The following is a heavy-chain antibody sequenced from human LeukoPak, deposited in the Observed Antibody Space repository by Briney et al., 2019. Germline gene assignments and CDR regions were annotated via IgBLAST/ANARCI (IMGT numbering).Heavy chain of an antibody. J-gene: IGHJ6*04. Sequence: GGSLTLSCVASGFIFSDYGIQWLRQAPGKGLEWVAVIAYDGNNTYYGDSVRGRFTISRDNSKKMVYLEMNSLRVEDTAVYYCAKTGMLRRVGYLDVWGKGTAVIVSS. D-gene: IGHD1-1*01. V-gene: IGHV3-30*18. CDR1: GFIFSDYG. CDR2: IAYDGNNT. CDR3: AKTGMLRRVGYLDV.